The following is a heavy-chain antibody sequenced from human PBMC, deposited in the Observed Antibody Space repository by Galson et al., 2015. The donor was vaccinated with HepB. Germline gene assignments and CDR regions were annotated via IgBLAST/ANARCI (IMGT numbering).Heavy chain of an antibody. J-gene: IGHJ4*02. CDR1: GGTFSSYA. D-gene: IGHD6-19*01. CDR2: IIPISGTA. V-gene: IGHV1-69*13. CDR3: ASLAVAGAQETFDY. Sequence: SVKVSCKASGGTFSSYAISWVRQAPGQGLEWMGGIIPISGTANYAQKFQGRVTITADESTSTAYMELSSLRSEDTAVYYCASLAVAGAQETFDYWGQGTLVTVSS.